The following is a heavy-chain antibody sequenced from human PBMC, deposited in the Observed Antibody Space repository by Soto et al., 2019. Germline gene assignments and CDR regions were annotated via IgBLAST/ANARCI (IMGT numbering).Heavy chain of an antibody. V-gene: IGHV3-23*01. CDR2: IRGSGGST. CDR3: AKFLSTTVTAYYYCGMDV. J-gene: IGHJ6*02. D-gene: IGHD4-17*01. Sequence: EVQLLESGGGLVQPGGSLRLSCAASGFTFSSYAMSWVRQAPGKGLEWVSAIRGSGGSTYYADSVKGRFAISRDNSKITLDLQMNSLRAEDTAVYYCAKFLSTTVTAYYYCGMDVWGQGTTVTVSS. CDR1: GFTFSSYA.